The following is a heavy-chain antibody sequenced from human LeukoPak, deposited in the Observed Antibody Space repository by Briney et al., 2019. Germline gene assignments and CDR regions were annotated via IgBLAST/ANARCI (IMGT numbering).Heavy chain of an antibody. CDR3: ARVAANCGGDCYANDALDF. J-gene: IGHJ3*01. V-gene: IGHV3-48*04. CDR2: ISSISTNI. CDR1: GFTFSTYS. Sequence: GGSLRLSCAASGFTFSTYSMNWVRQAPGKGLDWVSYISSISTNIYYAESVKGRFTISRDNARNSLYLQMNSLRAEDTAVYYCARVAANCGGDCYANDALDFWGQGTMVIVS. D-gene: IGHD2-21*02.